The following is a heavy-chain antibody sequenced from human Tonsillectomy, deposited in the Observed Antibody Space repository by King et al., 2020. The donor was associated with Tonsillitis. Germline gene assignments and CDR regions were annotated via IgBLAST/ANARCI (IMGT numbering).Heavy chain of an antibody. D-gene: IGHD1-14*01. J-gene: IGHJ5*02. Sequence: QMQLQESGPGLVKPSETLSLTCTVSGGSISSYYWTWIRQPPGKELQWIGYISYTGSTTYNPFLQSRVTISADTSKNQFSLRLSSVTAADTAIYYCARDVRYNTGIILHNWFDPWGLGTLVTVSS. V-gene: IGHV4-59*01. CDR3: ARDVRYNTGIILHNWFDP. CDR1: GGSISSYY. CDR2: ISYTGST.